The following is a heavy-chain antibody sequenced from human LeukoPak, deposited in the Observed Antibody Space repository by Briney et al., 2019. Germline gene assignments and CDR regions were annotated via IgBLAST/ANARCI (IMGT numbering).Heavy chain of an antibody. Sequence: PSETLSLTCTVSGGSISRSSYYWGWIRQPPGKGLEWIGSIYYSGSTYYNPSLKSRVTISVDTSKNHFSLKLSSVTAADTAVYYCARHFGNYDYSNYRGHWFDPWGQGTLVTVSS. CDR3: ARHFGNYDYSNYRGHWFDP. V-gene: IGHV4-39*01. J-gene: IGHJ5*02. CDR1: GGSISRSSYY. CDR2: IYYSGST. D-gene: IGHD4-11*01.